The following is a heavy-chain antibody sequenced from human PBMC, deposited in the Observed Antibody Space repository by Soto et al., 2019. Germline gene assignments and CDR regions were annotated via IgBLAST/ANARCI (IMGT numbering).Heavy chain of an antibody. V-gene: IGHV3-23*01. Sequence: EVQLLESGGGLVQPGGSLRLSCAASGFIFSNFAMNWVRQAPGKGPEWVSGIGNSGTSTNYADSLRGRLTISRDNLKNTLYLQMNNLRAEDPAIYYCAKSVYGSGWPDWGQGTLVTVSS. CDR2: IGNSGTST. J-gene: IGHJ4*02. CDR1: GFIFSNFA. D-gene: IGHD6-19*01. CDR3: AKSVYGSGWPD.